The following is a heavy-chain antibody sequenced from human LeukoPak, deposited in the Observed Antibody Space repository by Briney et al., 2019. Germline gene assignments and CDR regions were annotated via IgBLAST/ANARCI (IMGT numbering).Heavy chain of an antibody. CDR2: IYHSGST. CDR3: ASRGSTATTMVKMFPFVH. D-gene: IGHD5-18*01. Sequence: PSGTLSLTCAVSGGSISSNNWWSWVRPPPGKGLEWIGEIYHSGSTNYNPSLKSRVTISVDKYKNQFSLKLSSVTAADTAVYYCASRGSTATTMVKMFPFVHWGQGTLVTVSS. J-gene: IGHJ4*02. V-gene: IGHV4-4*02. CDR1: GGSISSNNW.